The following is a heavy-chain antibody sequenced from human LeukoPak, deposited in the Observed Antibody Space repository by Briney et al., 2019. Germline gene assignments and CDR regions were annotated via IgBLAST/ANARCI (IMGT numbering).Heavy chain of an antibody. V-gene: IGHV1-8*01. Sequence: ASVKVSCKASGYTFTSYDINWVRQATGQGLEWMGWMKPNSGNTGYAQKFQGRVTMTRNTSISTAYMELSSLRSEDTAVYYCARAALDYYDIHYWGQGTLVTVSS. J-gene: IGHJ4*02. CDR3: ARAALDYYDIHY. CDR2: MKPNSGNT. CDR1: GYTFTSYD. D-gene: IGHD3-22*01.